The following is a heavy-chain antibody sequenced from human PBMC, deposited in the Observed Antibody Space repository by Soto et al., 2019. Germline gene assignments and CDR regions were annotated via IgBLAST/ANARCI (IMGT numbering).Heavy chain of an antibody. Sequence: PGESLKISCKGSGDTFTSHWIAWVRQMPGKGLELMGLIYPADSDTRYSPSFEGQVTISVDKSISTAYLQWSFLKASDTAMYYCVRPKAKELGTIRGAFDIWGQGTKVTVSS. V-gene: IGHV5-51*01. CDR1: GDTFTSHW. CDR3: VRPKAKELGTIRGAFDI. J-gene: IGHJ3*02. D-gene: IGHD3-10*01. CDR2: IYPADSDT.